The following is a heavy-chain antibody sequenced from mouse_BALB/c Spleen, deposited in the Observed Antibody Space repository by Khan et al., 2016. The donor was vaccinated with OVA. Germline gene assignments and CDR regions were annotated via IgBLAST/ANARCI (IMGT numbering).Heavy chain of an antibody. CDR1: GFTFSTYG. D-gene: IGHD1-1*01. J-gene: IGHJ3*01. Sequence: EVHLVESGGDLVKPGGSLKLSCAASGFTFSTYGVSWVRQAPDKRLEWVATVSTGGSYTYYPDSVKGRFTISRDNAKNTLYLQMSGLRSEDTAMFYCTRLAYYYDSEGFAYWGQGTLVTVSA. CDR2: VSTGGSYT. V-gene: IGHV5-6*01. CDR3: TRLAYYYDSEGFAY.